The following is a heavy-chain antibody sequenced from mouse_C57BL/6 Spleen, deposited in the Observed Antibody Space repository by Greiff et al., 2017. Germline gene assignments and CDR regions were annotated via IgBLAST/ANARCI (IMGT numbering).Heavy chain of an antibody. Sequence: VQLQQPGTELVKPGASVKLSCKASGYTFTSYWMHWVKQRPGQGLEWIGNINPSNGGTNYNETFKSKATLTVDKSSSTAYMQLSSLTSEDSAVYYCAREKMGYGTRYFDVWGTGTTVTVSS. CDR1: GYTFTSYW. J-gene: IGHJ1*03. D-gene: IGHD1-1*01. V-gene: IGHV1-53*01. CDR3: AREKMGYGTRYFDV. CDR2: INPSNGGT.